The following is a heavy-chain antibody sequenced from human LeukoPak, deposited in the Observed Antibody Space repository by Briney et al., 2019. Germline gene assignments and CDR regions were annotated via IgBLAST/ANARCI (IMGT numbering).Heavy chain of an antibody. J-gene: IGHJ3*02. Sequence: ASVKVSRKASGYTFTSYGISWVRQAPGQGLEWMGWISAYNGNTNYAQKLQGRVTMTTDTSTSTAYMELRSLRSDDTAVYYCARDRFSRGGNDFDIWGQGTMVTVSS. D-gene: IGHD3-10*01. CDR2: ISAYNGNT. CDR1: GYTFTSYG. V-gene: IGHV1-18*01. CDR3: ARDRFSRGGNDFDI.